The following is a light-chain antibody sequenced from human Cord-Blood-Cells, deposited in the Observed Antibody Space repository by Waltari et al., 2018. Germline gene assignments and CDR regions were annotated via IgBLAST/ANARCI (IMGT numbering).Light chain of an antibody. CDR3: QQYYSYPLT. Sequence: AIRLPQSPSSFSPSTGDSVTITCRASPGISSDLARYQQKPGKAPKLLIYAASTLQSGVPSRFSGSGSGTDFTLTISCLQSEDFATYYCQQYYSYPLTFGGGTKVEIK. V-gene: IGKV1-8*01. J-gene: IGKJ4*01. CDR1: PGISSD. CDR2: AAS.